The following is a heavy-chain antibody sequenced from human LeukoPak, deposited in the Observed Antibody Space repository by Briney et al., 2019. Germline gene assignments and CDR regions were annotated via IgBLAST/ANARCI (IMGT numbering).Heavy chain of an antibody. CDR2: INSDGSST. CDR3: ASSDWYAAFDI. V-gene: IGHV3-74*01. Sequence: GGSLRLSCAASRFTFSSYWMHWVRQAPEKGLLWVSRINSDGSSTSYADSVKARFTISRDNAKNTLYLQMNSLRAEDTAVYYCASSDWYAAFDIWGQETMVTVSS. CDR1: RFTFSSYW. D-gene: IGHD3-9*01. J-gene: IGHJ3*02.